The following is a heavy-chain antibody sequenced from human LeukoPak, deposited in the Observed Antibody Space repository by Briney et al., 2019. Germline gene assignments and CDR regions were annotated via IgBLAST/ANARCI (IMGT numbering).Heavy chain of an antibody. Sequence: RASVEVSCKASGGTFSSYAISWVRQAPGQGLEWMGGIIPIFGTANYAQKFQGRVTITADESTSTAYMELSSLRSEDTAVYYCARDNVVPAATPEYYYYYGMDVWGQGTTVTVSS. V-gene: IGHV1-69*13. J-gene: IGHJ6*02. CDR2: IIPIFGTA. D-gene: IGHD2-2*01. CDR3: ARDNVVPAATPEYYYYYGMDV. CDR1: GGTFSSYA.